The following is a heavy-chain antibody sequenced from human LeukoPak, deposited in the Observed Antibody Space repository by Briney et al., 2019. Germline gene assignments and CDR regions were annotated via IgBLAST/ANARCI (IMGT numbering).Heavy chain of an antibody. CDR2: IWYDGSNK. D-gene: IGHD1-1*01. V-gene: IGHV3-33*01. CDR1: GFTFSSYG. J-gene: IGHJ4*02. CDR3: ARDFRTTGTTAGFDY. Sequence: GESLRLSCAASGFTFSSYGMHWVRQAPGKGLEWVAVIWYDGSNKYYADSVKGRFTISRDNSKNTLYLQMNSLRAEDTAVYYCARDFRTTGTTAGFDYWGQGTLVTVSS.